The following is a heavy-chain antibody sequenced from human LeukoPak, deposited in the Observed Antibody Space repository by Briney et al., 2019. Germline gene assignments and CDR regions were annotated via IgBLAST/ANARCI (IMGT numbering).Heavy chain of an antibody. Sequence: SVKVSCKASGGTFSSYAISWVRLAPGQGLEWMGGIIPIFGTANYAQKFQGRVTITADESTSTAYMELSSLRSEDTAVYYCAREPLLGVALGYYYYYGMGVWGQGTTVTVSS. J-gene: IGHJ6*02. CDR3: AREPLLGVALGYYYYYGMGV. V-gene: IGHV1-69*13. CDR1: GGTFSSYA. CDR2: IIPIFGTA. D-gene: IGHD3-3*01.